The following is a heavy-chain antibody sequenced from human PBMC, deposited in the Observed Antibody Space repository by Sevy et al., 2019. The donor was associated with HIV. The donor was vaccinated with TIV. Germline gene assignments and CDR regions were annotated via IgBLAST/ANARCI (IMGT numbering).Heavy chain of an antibody. CDR2: ISYDGSNK. CDR1: GFTFSSYA. CDR3: ARDLLDDYGDKGIFDY. D-gene: IGHD4-17*01. V-gene: IGHV3-30-3*01. Sequence: GGSLRLSCAASGFTFSSYAMHWVRQAPGKGLEWVAVISYDGSNKYYADSVKGRFTISRDNSKNTLYLQMNSLRAEDTAVYYCARDLLDDYGDKGIFDYWGQGTLVTVSS. J-gene: IGHJ4*02.